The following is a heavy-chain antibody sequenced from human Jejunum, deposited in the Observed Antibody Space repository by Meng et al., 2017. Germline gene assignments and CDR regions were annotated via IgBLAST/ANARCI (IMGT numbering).Heavy chain of an antibody. V-gene: IGHV4-39*01. CDR1: GGSISSSNYY. CDR3: VRQRYCSAGSCYSDS. CDR2: IYYSGST. J-gene: IGHJ4*02. Sequence: QVQLLESGPGLVKPSETLSLTCTVSGGSISSSNYYWGWIRQPPGKGLEWIGSIYYSGSTDYNPSLKSRVTISVDTSKKQFSLKLSSVTAADTAMYYCVRQRYCSAGSCYSDSWGQGTLVTVSS. D-gene: IGHD2-15*01.